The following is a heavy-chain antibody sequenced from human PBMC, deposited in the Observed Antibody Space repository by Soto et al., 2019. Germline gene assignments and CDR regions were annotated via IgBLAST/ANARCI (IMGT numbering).Heavy chain of an antibody. CDR3: ASIGSSWDNWFDP. CDR1: GGTFSSYA. V-gene: IGHV1-69*13. Sequence: ASVKVSCKASGGTFSSYAISWVRQAPGQGLEWMGGIIPIFGTANYAQKFQGRVTITADESTSTAYMELSSLRSEDTAVYYCASIGSSWDNWFDPWGQGXLVTVSS. CDR2: IIPIFGTA. J-gene: IGHJ5*02. D-gene: IGHD6-13*01.